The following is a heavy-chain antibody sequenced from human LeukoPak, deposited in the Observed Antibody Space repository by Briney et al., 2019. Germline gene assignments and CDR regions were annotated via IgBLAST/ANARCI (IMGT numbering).Heavy chain of an antibody. Sequence: ASVKVSCKASGYTFTSYGISWVRQAPGQGLEWMGWISAYNGNTNYAQKLQGRVTMTTDTSTSTAYMELSSLRSEDTAVYYCARGRPPYYYYYMDVWGKGTTVTVSS. CDR1: GYTFTSYG. CDR2: ISAYNGNT. CDR3: ARGRPPYYYYYMDV. J-gene: IGHJ6*03. V-gene: IGHV1-18*01.